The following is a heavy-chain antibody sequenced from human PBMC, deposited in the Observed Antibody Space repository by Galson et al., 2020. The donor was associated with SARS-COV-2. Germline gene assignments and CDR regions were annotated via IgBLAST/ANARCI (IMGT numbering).Heavy chain of an antibody. Sequence: SETLSLTCTVSGGSISSGTYYWSWIRQPAGKGLEWIGRIYNSGSTNYNPSLKSRVTISVDTSKNQFSLKLSSVTAADTAVYYCARDRGGYDDASGGFFQHWGQGTLVTVSS. CDR2: IYNSGST. CDR3: ARDRGGYDDASGGFFQH. V-gene: IGHV4-61*02. CDR1: GGSISSGTYY. D-gene: IGHD3-22*01. J-gene: IGHJ1*01.